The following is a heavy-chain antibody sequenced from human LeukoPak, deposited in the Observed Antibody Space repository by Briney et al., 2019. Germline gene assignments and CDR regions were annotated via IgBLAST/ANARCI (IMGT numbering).Heavy chain of an antibody. CDR1: GGTFSSYA. CDR2: IIPIFGTT. J-gene: IGHJ6*03. CDR3: ARAYSGYDSPHYYYYYMDV. V-gene: IGHV1-69*05. D-gene: IGHD5-12*01. Sequence: SVKVSCKASGGTFSSYAISWVRQAPGQGLEWMGGIIPIFGTTNYAQKFQGRVTITTDESTSTAYMELSSLRSEDTAVYYCARAYSGYDSPHYYYYYMDVWGKGTTVTVSS.